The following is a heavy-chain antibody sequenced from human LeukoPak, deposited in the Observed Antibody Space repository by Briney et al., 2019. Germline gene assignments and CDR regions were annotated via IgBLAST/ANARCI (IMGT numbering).Heavy chain of an antibody. Sequence: PSETLSLTCTVSGGSISSYYWSWIRQPPGKGLEWIGYIYYSGSTNYNPSLKSRVTISVDTSKNQFSLKLSSVTAADTAVYYRARGGGTIFGVVIIPVDWFDPWGQGTLVTVSS. CDR3: ARGGGTIFGVVIIPVDWFDP. CDR2: IYYSGST. J-gene: IGHJ5*02. D-gene: IGHD3-3*01. V-gene: IGHV4-59*01. CDR1: GGSISSYY.